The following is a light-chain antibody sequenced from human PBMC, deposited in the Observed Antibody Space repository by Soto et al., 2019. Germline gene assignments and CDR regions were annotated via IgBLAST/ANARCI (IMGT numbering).Light chain of an antibody. J-gene: IGKJ2*01. CDR1: QSVRSSY. Sequence: EIVLTQSPGTLSLSPGERATLSCRASQSVRSSYLAWYQQNAGQAPRLLIYGASSRATGIPDRFSGSGSGTDFTLTISRLEPEDFVVYYCQQYSSLPHTFGQGTKLEVK. CDR3: QQYSSLPHT. CDR2: GAS. V-gene: IGKV3-20*01.